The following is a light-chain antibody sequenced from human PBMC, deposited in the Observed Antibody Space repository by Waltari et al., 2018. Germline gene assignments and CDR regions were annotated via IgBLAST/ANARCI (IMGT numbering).Light chain of an antibody. V-gene: IGLV2-8*01. CDR2: EVN. J-gene: IGLJ2*01. Sequence: QSALTQPPSASGSPGQSVTISCTGTSSDVGGYNYVSWYQQHPGKAPNLMIYEVNKRPSGVPDRFSGSKSGNTASLTVSGLQAEDEADYYCSSYAGSNNLFGGGTKLTVL. CDR1: SSDVGGYNY. CDR3: SSYAGSNNL.